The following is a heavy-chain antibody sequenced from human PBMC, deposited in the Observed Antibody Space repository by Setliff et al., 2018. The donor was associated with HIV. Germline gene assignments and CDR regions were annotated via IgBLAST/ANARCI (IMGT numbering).Heavy chain of an antibody. D-gene: IGHD5-12*01. CDR1: GGTFSSYA. Sequence: SVKVSCKASGGTFSSYAISWVRQAPGQGLEWMGGIIPVFRTANYAQKFQVRVTITADDSTSTAYMELSSLRSEDTAVYDCARGATNTYYFDYWGQGTLVTVSS. CDR3: ARGATNTYYFDY. V-gene: IGHV1-69*13. CDR2: IIPVFRTA. J-gene: IGHJ4*02.